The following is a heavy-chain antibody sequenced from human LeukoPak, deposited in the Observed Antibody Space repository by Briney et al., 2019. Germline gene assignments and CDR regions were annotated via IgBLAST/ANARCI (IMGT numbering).Heavy chain of an antibody. D-gene: IGHD6-6*01. Sequence: GGSLRLSCVASGFTFSSYWMHWVRQAPGKGLVWVSRINSDGSSTSYVDSVKGRFTISRDNAKNTLYLQMNSLRAEDTAVYYCVTRMSNSSLLDYWGQGTLVTVSS. CDR1: GFTFSSYW. V-gene: IGHV3-74*01. J-gene: IGHJ4*02. CDR3: VTRMSNSSLLDY. CDR2: INSDGSST.